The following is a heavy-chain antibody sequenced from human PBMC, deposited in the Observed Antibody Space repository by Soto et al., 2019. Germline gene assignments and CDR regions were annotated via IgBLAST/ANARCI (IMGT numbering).Heavy chain of an antibody. CDR1: GGSISSYY. CDR3: ARSIQLWSTDYYYYGMDV. CDR2: IYYSGST. Sequence: SETLSLTCTVSGGSISSYYWSWIRQPPGKGLEWIGYIYYSGSTNYNPSLKSRVTISVDTSKNQFSLKLSSVTAADTAVYYCARSIQLWSTDYYYYGMDVWGQGTTATVSS. V-gene: IGHV4-59*01. J-gene: IGHJ6*02. D-gene: IGHD5-18*01.